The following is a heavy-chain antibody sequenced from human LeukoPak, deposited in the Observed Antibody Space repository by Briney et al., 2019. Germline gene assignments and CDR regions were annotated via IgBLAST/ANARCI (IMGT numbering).Heavy chain of an antibody. D-gene: IGHD1-26*01. J-gene: IGHJ5*02. CDR1: GGSFSDYY. CDR2: INHSGST. Sequence: SETLSLTCAVYGGSFSDYYWSWIRQPPGKGLEWIGEINHSGSTNYNPSLKSRVTISVDTSKNQFSLTLSSVTAADTAVYYCARGRIVGATYGWFDPWGQGTLVTVSS. CDR3: ARGRIVGATYGWFDP. V-gene: IGHV4-34*01.